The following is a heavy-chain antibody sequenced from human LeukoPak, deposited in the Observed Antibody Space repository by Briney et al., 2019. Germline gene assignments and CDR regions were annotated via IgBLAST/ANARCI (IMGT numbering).Heavy chain of an antibody. CDR2: IFYSGST. CDR3: ARMTCSRGSCWWFDP. CDR1: GGSVTNYKYY. Sequence: PSETLSLICNVSGGSVTNYKYYWGWIRHPPGKGLEYIGHIFYSGSTYYNPSLKSRLIISVDTSKNQFSLKLSSVTAADTAVYYCARMTCSRGSCWWFDPWGQGTLVTVSS. V-gene: IGHV4-39*01. J-gene: IGHJ5*02. D-gene: IGHD2-15*01.